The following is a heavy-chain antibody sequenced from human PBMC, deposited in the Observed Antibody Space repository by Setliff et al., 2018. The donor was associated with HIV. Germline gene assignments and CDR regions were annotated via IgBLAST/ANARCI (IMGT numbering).Heavy chain of an antibody. V-gene: IGHV3-74*01. CDR1: GFTFSSYW. J-gene: IGHJ4*02. CDR3: ARSQNYYDTSGSSY. D-gene: IGHD3-22*01. CDR2: MNSDGSST. Sequence: SGFTFSSYWMHWVRQAPGKGLVWVSRMNSDGSSTNYADSVTGRFTISRDNAKITLYLQMNSLRAEDTAVYYCARSQNYYDTSGSSYWGQGTLVTVSS.